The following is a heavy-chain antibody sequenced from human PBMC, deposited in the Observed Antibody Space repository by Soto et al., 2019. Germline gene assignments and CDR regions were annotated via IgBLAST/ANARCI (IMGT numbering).Heavy chain of an antibody. D-gene: IGHD3-9*01. CDR2: ISDRGSI. CDR3: ARESHDILTGPPWVWYFDL. CDR1: GGSFSGYY. Sequence: QVQLQQWGAGPLRPLETLSLTCGVSGGSFSGYYWAWIRQSPGKGLEWIGEISDRGSINYNPSLTSRVSISVDTSKNHYSLNLRSVPAADTAVYYCARESHDILTGPPWVWYFDLWGRGTLVTVSS. J-gene: IGHJ2*01. V-gene: IGHV4-34*01.